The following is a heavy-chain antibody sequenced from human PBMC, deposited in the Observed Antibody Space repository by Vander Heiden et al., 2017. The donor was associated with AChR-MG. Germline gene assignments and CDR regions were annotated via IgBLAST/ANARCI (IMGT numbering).Heavy chain of an antibody. CDR3: ARDNYYDASGLPAL. D-gene: IGHD3-22*01. J-gene: IGHJ4*02. V-gene: IGHV4-59*01. CDR2: IYSSGT. Sequence: QVHLQESGPGLVGPSETLSPTCSSSGGSIGRYFTWSWLRQAPGKGLGWIGYIYSSGTNYNPSLKSRVTMSIDTSKSQFSLQLNSVTAADTAVYFCARDNYYDASGLPALWGQGTLVTVSS. CDR1: GGSIGRYF.